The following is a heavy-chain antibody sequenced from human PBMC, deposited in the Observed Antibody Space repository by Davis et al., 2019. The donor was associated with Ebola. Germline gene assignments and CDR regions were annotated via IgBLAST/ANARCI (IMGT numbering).Heavy chain of an antibody. D-gene: IGHD6-19*01. J-gene: IGHJ4*02. CDR1: GFTFSNYG. CDR3: AKLAQHHFLEVADDF. V-gene: IGHV3-30*18. CDR2: MSYDGRDK. Sequence: GESLKISCAASGFTFSNYGMHWVRLGPGKGLEWVAAMSYDGRDKFYADSVKGRFTISRDTSRNTVYLQMMSLRAEDTALYYCAKLAQHHFLEVADDFWGQGTLVTVSS.